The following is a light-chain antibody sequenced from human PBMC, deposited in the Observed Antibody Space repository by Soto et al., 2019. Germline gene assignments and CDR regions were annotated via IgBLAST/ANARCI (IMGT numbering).Light chain of an antibody. CDR1: QSVGSY. J-gene: IGKJ1*01. CDR2: DAS. CDR3: QHRRDWPT. Sequence: EIVLTQSPATLSLSPGERPTLSCWASQSVGSYLTWYQHKPCQAPRLLIYDASNQATGIPARCSGSVSGTDFTLTISRLEPEDFAVYYCQHRRDWPTFGQGTKLEIK. V-gene: IGKV3-11*01.